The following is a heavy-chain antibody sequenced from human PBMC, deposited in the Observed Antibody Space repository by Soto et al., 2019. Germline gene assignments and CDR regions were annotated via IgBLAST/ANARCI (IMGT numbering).Heavy chain of an antibody. J-gene: IGHJ4*02. CDR1: GFTFSNYA. CDR3: AKFFVESGSNSGWHWSFHH. D-gene: IGHD6-25*01. CDR2: ISGSGGTT. Sequence: EVQLLESGGGLVQPGRSLRLSCAASGFTFSNYAMSWVRQAPVQGLDWVSAISGSGGTTYYADSVKGRFTISRDNSKNTLFLQMNSLRAEDASVYYCAKFFVESGSNSGWHWSFHHWGQGTLVTVSS. V-gene: IGHV3-23*01.